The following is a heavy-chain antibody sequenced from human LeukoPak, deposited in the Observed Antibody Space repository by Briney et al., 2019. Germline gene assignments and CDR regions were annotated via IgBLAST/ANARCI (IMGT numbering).Heavy chain of an antibody. Sequence: PSETLSLTCAVSGGSISSSNWWSWVRQPPGKGLEWIGEIYHSGSTNYNPSLKSRVTISVDKSKNQFSLKLSSVTAADTAVYYCARAEDSYYYDSSGYSISYWGQGTLVTVSS. CDR3: ARAEDSYYYDSSGYSISY. CDR1: GGSISSSNW. V-gene: IGHV4-4*02. D-gene: IGHD3-22*01. J-gene: IGHJ4*02. CDR2: IYHSGST.